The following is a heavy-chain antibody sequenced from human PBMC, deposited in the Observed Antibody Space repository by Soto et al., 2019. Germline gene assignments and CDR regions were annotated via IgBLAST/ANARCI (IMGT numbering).Heavy chain of an antibody. CDR1: GFIFSNYG. V-gene: IGHV3-33*06. CDR3: AKDRSHTLDGMDV. Sequence: GGSLRLSCAASGFIFSNYGFHWVRQAPGKGLEWVALIWYDGSDKYYADSVKGRFTISRDNSKNTLYLQMNSLRAEDTALYYCAKDRSHTLDGMDVWGQGTTVTVSS. J-gene: IGHJ6*02. CDR2: IWYDGSDK. D-gene: IGHD6-13*01.